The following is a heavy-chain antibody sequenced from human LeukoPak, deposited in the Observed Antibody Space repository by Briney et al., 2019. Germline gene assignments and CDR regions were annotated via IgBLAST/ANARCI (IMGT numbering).Heavy chain of an antibody. D-gene: IGHD6-13*01. Sequence: SETLSLTCTVSGGSVSSGSYYWSWIRQPPGKGLEWIGYIYYSGSTNYNPSLKSRVTISVDTSKNQFSLKLSSVTAADTAVYYCARHLAVAGTGFDYWGQGTLVTVSS. CDR3: ARHLAVAGTGFDY. J-gene: IGHJ4*02. CDR2: IYYSGST. CDR1: GGSVSSGSYY. V-gene: IGHV4-61*01.